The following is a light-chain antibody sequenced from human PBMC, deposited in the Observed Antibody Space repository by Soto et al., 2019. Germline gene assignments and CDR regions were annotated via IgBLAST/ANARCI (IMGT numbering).Light chain of an antibody. CDR2: AAS. CDR3: LQDYNYPHT. J-gene: IGKJ4*01. Sequence: AIQMTQSPSSLSSSVGDRVTITCRASQGIRNELGWYQQKPGKAPTLLIYAASSLPSGVPSRFSGSGSGTDFTLTISSLQPEDFATYYCLQDYNYPHTFGGGTKVEIK. CDR1: QGIRNE. V-gene: IGKV1-6*01.